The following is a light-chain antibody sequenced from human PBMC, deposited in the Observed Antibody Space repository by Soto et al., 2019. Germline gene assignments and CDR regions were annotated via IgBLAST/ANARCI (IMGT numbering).Light chain of an antibody. CDR3: HQYYRTPRT. CDR2: DAS. V-gene: IGKV3-20*01. Sequence: EIGLTQSPGTLSLSPGERATLFCRANQTLNLNYLAWYQQKPGQAPRLLIYDASTRATGTPDRFSCTGSATDFTLIISRLEPEDFAVYYCHQYYRTPRTFGQGTKVDIK. CDR1: QTLNLNY. J-gene: IGKJ1*01.